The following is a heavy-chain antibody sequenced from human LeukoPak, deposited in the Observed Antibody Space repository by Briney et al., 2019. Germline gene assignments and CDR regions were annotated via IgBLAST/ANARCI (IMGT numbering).Heavy chain of an antibody. CDR2: ISAQHGQT. D-gene: IGHD3-22*01. CDR3: AKDWDYYYDSSGYLDY. V-gene: IGHV1-18*01. Sequence: ASVKVSCKTSGYSENFYGITWVRQVAGQGLEWMGWISAQHGQTEYAPNSQDRVTMTTDTYTNTAYMELRSLRSDDTAVYYCAKDWDYYYDSSGYLDYWGQGTLVTVSS. CDR1: GYSENFYG. J-gene: IGHJ4*02.